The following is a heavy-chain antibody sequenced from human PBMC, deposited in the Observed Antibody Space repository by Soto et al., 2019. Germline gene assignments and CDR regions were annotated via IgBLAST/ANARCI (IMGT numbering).Heavy chain of an antibody. CDR3: ARGPQGFTVTTVDY. Sequence: PGGSLRLSCAASGFSVSSNYMSWVRQAPGKGLEWVSVIYSGGGTYYADSVKGRFTISRDNSKNTLFLQMNSLRAEDTAVYYCARGPQGFTVTTVDYWGQGTLVTVSS. D-gene: IGHD4-17*01. V-gene: IGHV3-66*01. J-gene: IGHJ4*02. CDR2: IYSGGGT. CDR1: GFSVSSNY.